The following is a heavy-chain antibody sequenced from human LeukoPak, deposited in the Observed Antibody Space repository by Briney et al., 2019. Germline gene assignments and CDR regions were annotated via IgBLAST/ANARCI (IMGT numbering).Heavy chain of an antibody. CDR3: AREKGYGPVDS. CDR2: ISSTGRT. V-gene: IGHV4-61*02. CDR1: GASISSDTYF. D-gene: IGHD3-16*01. J-gene: IGHJ4*02. Sequence: PSETLSLACTVSGASISSDTYFWSWIRQPAGKGLEWIGRISSTGRTDYNPSLTSRVTISVDKSKNQFSLKLSSVTAADTAVYYCAREKGYGPVDSWGQGTLVTVSS.